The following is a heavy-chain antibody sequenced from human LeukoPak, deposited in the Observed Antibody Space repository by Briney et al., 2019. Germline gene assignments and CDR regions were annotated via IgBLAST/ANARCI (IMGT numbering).Heavy chain of an antibody. CDR2: IYTSGST. CDR3: ARDRFNVWLRGGHWFDP. Sequence: SETLSLTCTVSGGSISSGSYYWSWIRQPAGKGLEWIGRIYTSGSTNYNPSLKSRVTISVDTSKNQFSLKLSSVTAADTAVYYCARDRFNVWLRGGHWFDPWGQGTLVTVSS. V-gene: IGHV4-61*02. J-gene: IGHJ5*02. D-gene: IGHD5-12*01. CDR1: GGSISSGSYY.